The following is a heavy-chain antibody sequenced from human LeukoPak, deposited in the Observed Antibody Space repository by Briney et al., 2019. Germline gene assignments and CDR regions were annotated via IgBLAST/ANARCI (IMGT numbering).Heavy chain of an antibody. D-gene: IGHD3-10*01. V-gene: IGHV3-23*01. J-gene: IGHJ1*01. Sequence: GGSLRLSCAASGFTFSSYAMSWVRQAPGKGLEWVSTISGSGAFTYYADSVKGRFTISRDNSKNTLYLQMNSLRAEDTAVYYCAKYFASGSYYKLPHWGQGTLVTVSS. CDR1: GFTFSSYA. CDR2: ISGSGAFT. CDR3: AKYFASGSYYKLPH.